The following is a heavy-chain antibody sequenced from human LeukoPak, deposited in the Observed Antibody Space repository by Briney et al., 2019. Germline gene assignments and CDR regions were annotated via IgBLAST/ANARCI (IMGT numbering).Heavy chain of an antibody. J-gene: IGHJ4*02. Sequence: SVKVSCKASGYTFTGYYMHWVRLAPGQGLEWMGWINPNSGGTNYAQKFQGRVTMTRDTSISTAYMELSRLRSDDTAVYYCARAGSGSYLEIYFDYWGQGTLVTVSS. V-gene: IGHV1-2*02. CDR1: GYTFTGYY. CDR2: INPNSGGT. D-gene: IGHD3-10*01. CDR3: ARAGSGSYLEIYFDY.